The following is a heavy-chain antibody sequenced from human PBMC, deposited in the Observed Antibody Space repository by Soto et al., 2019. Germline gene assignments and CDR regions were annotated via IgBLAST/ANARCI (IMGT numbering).Heavy chain of an antibody. CDR2: INVGSGDR. Sequence: QVQLVQSGAEVKKPGASVTVSCKTSGYTFSSFAIHWVRQAPGQSLEWMGWINVGSGDRKYSEKFQDRIIISRDISASTAYLEVSSLRYEDSVVYYCAWTSYSFGAAWIHPWGQGTLVTVTS. CDR1: GYTFSSFA. D-gene: IGHD1-26*01. J-gene: IGHJ5*02. CDR3: AWTSYSFGAAWIHP. V-gene: IGHV1-3*01.